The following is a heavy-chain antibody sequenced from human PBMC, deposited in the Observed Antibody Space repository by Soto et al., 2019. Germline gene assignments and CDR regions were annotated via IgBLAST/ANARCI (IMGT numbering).Heavy chain of an antibody. CDR1: GGTFSSYA. J-gene: IGHJ4*02. V-gene: IGHV1-69*05. CDR2: IIPIFGTA. Sequence: SVKVSCKASGGTFSSYAISWVRQAPGQGLEWMGGIIPIFGTANYAQKFQGRVTLTRDTSTNTVYMELSSLRSEDTAVYYCARGLTSGDYWGQGTLVTVSS. CDR3: ARGLTSGDY.